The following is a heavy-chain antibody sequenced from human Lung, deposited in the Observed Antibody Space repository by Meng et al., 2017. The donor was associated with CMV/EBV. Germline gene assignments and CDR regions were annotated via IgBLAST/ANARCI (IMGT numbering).Heavy chain of an antibody. CDR2: IIPYLGEP. CDR3: AGRGPYGRALDI. D-gene: IGHD3-10*01. CDR1: GGTFNTYT. Sequence: SXXVSCKASGGTFNTYTFNWVRQAPGRGLEWMGGIIPYLGEPTYAQTFQGRVTITADRSTTAYMELSSLISEDTAVYYCAGRGPYGRALDIWGQGTLVTVSS. J-gene: IGHJ3*02. V-gene: IGHV1-69*10.